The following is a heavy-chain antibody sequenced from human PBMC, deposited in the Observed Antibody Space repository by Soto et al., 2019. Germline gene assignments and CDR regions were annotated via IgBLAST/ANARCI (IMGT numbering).Heavy chain of an antibody. CDR2: VSADGVSS. J-gene: IGHJ4*02. CDR3: AKTRQAPVGTHFFDL. V-gene: IGHV3-23*01. CDR1: GFTFSSFA. Sequence: GGSLRLSCEGSGFTFSSFAMGWVRQAPGKGLEWLSSVSADGVSSFSADSVRGRFRVSRDNSKNTLFLQMRFLRVEDTAVYYCAKTRQAPVGTHFFDLWGQGT.